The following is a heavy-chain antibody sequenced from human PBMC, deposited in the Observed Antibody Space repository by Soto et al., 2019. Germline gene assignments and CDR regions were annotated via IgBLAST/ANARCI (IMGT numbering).Heavy chain of an antibody. V-gene: IGHV3-23*04. CDR3: VKDDGGYPSTAPH. J-gene: IGHJ4*02. Sequence: EVRLVESGGGLVXPGGSXXLSCAASGIXIXXYPMSWVRQAPGKGLDWVSGISGSGDTTYYADSAKGRFTISKDISKNSLFLQLDSLRVEDSALYFCVKDDGGYPSTAPHWGQGTLVTVSP. CDR2: ISGSGDTT. D-gene: IGHD4-17*01. CDR1: GIXIXXYP.